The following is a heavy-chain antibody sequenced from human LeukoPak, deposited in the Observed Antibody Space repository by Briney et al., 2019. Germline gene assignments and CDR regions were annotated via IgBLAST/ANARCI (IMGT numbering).Heavy chain of an antibody. CDR2: ISWNSGSI. V-gene: IGHV3-9*01. CDR3: ARGMTTWDAFDI. J-gene: IGHJ3*02. CDR1: GFTFDDYA. Sequence: GGSLRLSCAASGFTFDDYAMHWVRQAPGKGLEWVSGISWNSGSIGYADSVKGRFTISRDNSKNTLYLQMNSLRAEDTAVYYCARGMTTWDAFDIWGQGTMVTVSS. D-gene: IGHD4-17*01.